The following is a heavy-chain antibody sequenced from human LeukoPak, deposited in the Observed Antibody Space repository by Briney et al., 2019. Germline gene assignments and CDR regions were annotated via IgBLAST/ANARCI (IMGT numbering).Heavy chain of an antibody. V-gene: IGHV3-23*01. Sequence: SGGSLRLSCAASGITFSTYAMTWVRQAPGKGLEWVSSIRGSGGGTDYADSVKGRFTISRDNSRDTLFLQMNSLRAEDTAVCYCTRDPNGDYVYAFDMWGQGTMVTVSS. CDR2: IRGSGGGT. CDR1: GITFSTYA. CDR3: TRDPNGDYVYAFDM. D-gene: IGHD4-17*01. J-gene: IGHJ3*02.